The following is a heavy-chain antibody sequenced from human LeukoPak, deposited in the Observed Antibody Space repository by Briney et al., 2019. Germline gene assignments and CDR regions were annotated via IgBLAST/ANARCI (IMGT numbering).Heavy chain of an antibody. CDR2: IDSDGSST. Sequence: PGGSLRLSCAASGFTFSPYWMHWVRQAPGKGLVWVSRIDSDGSSTAYADSVKGRFTISRDNAENTLYLQMNSLRAEDTAVYYCAIDPSALAGYFDYWGQGTLVTVSS. CDR3: AIDPSALAGYFDY. J-gene: IGHJ4*02. D-gene: IGHD6-19*01. V-gene: IGHV3-74*01. CDR1: GFTFSPYW.